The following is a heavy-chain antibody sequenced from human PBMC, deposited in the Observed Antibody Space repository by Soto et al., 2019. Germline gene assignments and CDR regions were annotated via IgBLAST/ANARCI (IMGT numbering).Heavy chain of an antibody. CDR2: IYYSGST. Sequence: SETLSLTCTVSGGSISSYYWSWIRQPPGKGLEWIGYIYYSGSTNYNPSLKSRVTISVDTSKNQFSLKLSSVTAADTAVYYCAIAGNDSSGYFVYWGQGTLVTVSS. D-gene: IGHD3-22*01. CDR1: GGSISSYY. V-gene: IGHV4-59*01. J-gene: IGHJ4*02. CDR3: AIAGNDSSGYFVY.